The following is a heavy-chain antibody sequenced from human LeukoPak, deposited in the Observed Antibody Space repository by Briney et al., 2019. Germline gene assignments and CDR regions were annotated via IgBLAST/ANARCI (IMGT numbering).Heavy chain of an antibody. D-gene: IGHD3-16*02. CDR1: GYTFTGYY. V-gene: IGHV1-2*02. Sequence: ASVKVSCKASGYTFTGYYMHWVRQAPGQGLEWMGWINPNSGGTNYAQKFQGRVTMTRDTSISTAYMELSRLRSDDTAVYYCARARYDYVWGSYRFIYAFDIWGQGTMVTVSS. CDR2: INPNSGGT. J-gene: IGHJ3*02. CDR3: ARARYDYVWGSYRFIYAFDI.